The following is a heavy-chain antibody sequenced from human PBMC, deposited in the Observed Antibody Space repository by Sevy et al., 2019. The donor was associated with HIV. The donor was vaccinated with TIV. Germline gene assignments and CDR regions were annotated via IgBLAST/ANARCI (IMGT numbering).Heavy chain of an antibody. D-gene: IGHD3-22*01. CDR3: ARVSSIYYDRGYYYAMDV. J-gene: IGHJ6*02. V-gene: IGHV3-7*01. Sequence: GGSLRLSCAASGFTFSIYSMTWVRQAPGKGLEWVANINQDGGEKYHLDSVKGRFTISRDNAKNSLYLQMNSLRAEDSAVYFCARVSSIYYDRGYYYAMDVWGQGTTVTVSS. CDR1: GFTFSIYS. CDR2: INQDGGEK.